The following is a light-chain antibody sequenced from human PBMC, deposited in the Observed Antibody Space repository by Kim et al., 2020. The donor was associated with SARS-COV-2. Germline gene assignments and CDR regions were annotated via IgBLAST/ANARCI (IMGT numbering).Light chain of an antibody. CDR3: QQYNNWPLT. J-gene: IGKJ1*01. CDR2: GAS. Sequence: VSPGERAPPPRRGRQGIRRYLGWDQQKPGPAPRLLIYGASTRANGYPANFRGRWFGTEFTLTISSLQSEDFAVYYCQQYNNWPLTFGQGTKVDIK. CDR1: QGIRRY. V-gene: IGKV3-15*01.